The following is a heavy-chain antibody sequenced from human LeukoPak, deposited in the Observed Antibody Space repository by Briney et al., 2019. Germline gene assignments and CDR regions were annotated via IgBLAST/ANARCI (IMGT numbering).Heavy chain of an antibody. D-gene: IGHD4-17*01. J-gene: IGHJ6*02. Sequence: GGSLRLSCAASGFTFSSYAMSWVRQAPGKGLEWVSAIRGSGGSTYYAHSVKGRFTISRDNSKNTLYLQMNSLRAEDTAVYYCAKPYGDYGYYYYGMDVWGQGTTVTVSS. CDR3: AKPYGDYGYYYYGMDV. V-gene: IGHV3-23*01. CDR1: GFTFSSYA. CDR2: IRGSGGST.